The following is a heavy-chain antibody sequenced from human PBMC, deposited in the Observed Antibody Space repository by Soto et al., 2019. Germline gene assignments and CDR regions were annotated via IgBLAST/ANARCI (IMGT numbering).Heavy chain of an antibody. CDR2: IYYSGST. D-gene: IGHD2-2*01. CDR3: ARYCSSTSCRASWFDP. CDR1: GGSISSGGYY. V-gene: IGHV4-31*03. Sequence: PSETLSLTCTVSGGSISSGGYYSSWIRQHPGKGLEWIGYIYYSGSTYYNPSLKSRVTISVDTSKNQFSLKLSSVTAANTAVYYCARYCSSTSCRASWFDPWGQGTLVTVSS. J-gene: IGHJ5*02.